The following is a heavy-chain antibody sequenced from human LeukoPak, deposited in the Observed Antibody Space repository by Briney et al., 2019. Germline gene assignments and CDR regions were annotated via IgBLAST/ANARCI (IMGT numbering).Heavy chain of an antibody. CDR1: GGSISSSSYY. J-gene: IGHJ1*01. Sequence: SETLSLTCTVSGGSISSSSYYWGWIRQPPGKGLEWIGSIYYSGSTYYNPSLKSRVTISVDTSKNQFSLKLSSVTAADTAVYYCARGGAARLHFQNWGQGTLVTVSS. D-gene: IGHD6-6*01. V-gene: IGHV4-39*01. CDR3: ARGGAARLHFQN. CDR2: IYYSGST.